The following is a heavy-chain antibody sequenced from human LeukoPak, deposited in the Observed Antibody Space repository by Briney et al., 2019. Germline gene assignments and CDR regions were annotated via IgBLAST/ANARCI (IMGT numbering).Heavy chain of an antibody. CDR3: ARVRLGYCSGGSCFASNNWFDP. D-gene: IGHD2-15*01. CDR1: GYTFTSYG. J-gene: IGHJ5*02. CDR2: ISAYNGNT. V-gene: IGHV1-18*01. Sequence: GASVKASCKASGYTFTSYGISWVRQAPGQGLEWMGWISAYNGNTNYAQKLQGRVTMTTGTSTSTAYMELRSLRSDDTAVYYCARVRLGYCSGGSCFASNNWFDPWGQGTLVTVSS.